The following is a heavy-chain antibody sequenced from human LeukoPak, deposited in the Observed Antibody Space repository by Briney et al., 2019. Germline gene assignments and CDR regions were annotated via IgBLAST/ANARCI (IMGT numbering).Heavy chain of an antibody. Sequence: GGSLRLSCAGSGFTFSSYAMSWVRQAPGKGVEWVSAISGSGGSTYYADSVKGRFTISRDNSKNTLYLQMNSLRAEDTAVYYCAKGSGVGAIRSGFDYWGQGTLVTVSS. CDR2: ISGSGGST. CDR1: GFTFSSYA. D-gene: IGHD1-26*01. V-gene: IGHV3-23*01. J-gene: IGHJ4*02. CDR3: AKGSGVGAIRSGFDY.